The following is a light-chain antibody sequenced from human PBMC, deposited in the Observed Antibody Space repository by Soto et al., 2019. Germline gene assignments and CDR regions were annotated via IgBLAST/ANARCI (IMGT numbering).Light chain of an antibody. CDR3: SSYTSSSTLLYV. J-gene: IGLJ1*01. Sequence: QSVLTPPASVSGSPGRSITISCTGTSSDVGGYNYVSWYQQHPGKAPKLMIYDVSNRPSGVSNRFSGSKSGNTASLTISGLQAEDEADYYCSSYTSSSTLLYVFGTGTKVTVL. CDR2: DVS. V-gene: IGLV2-14*01. CDR1: SSDVGGYNY.